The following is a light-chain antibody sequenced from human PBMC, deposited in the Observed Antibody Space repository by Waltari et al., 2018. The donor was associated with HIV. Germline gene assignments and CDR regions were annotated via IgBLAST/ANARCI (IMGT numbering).Light chain of an antibody. CDR3: QHSYSAPPYT. CDR2: SAS. V-gene: IGKV1-39*01. Sequence: DIQMTQSPSSLSASVGDRVTITCRESQTINTYLNWYQQKPGKAPRLLIYSASSLQSGVPSRFSGSGSGTDFTLTISSLHPEDFATYFCQHSYSAPPYTFGQGTNVDI. J-gene: IGKJ2*01. CDR1: QTINTY.